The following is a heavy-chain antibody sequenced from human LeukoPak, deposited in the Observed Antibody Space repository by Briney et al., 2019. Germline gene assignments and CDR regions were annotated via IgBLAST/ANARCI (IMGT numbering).Heavy chain of an antibody. V-gene: IGHV3-49*04. CDR1: GFTFGDYA. D-gene: IGHD5-24*01. CDR2: IRSKAYGGTT. Sequence: PGRSLRLSCTASGFTFGDYAMSWVRQAPGKGLEWVGFIRSKAYGGTTEYAASVKGRFTISRDDSKSIAYPQMNSLKTENTAVYYCTREGFRDGYIYPRGTYWGQGTLVTVSS. CDR3: TREGFRDGYIYPRGTY. J-gene: IGHJ4*02.